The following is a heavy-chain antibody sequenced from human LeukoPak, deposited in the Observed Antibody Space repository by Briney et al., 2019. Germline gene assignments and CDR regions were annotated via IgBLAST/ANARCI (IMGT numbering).Heavy chain of an antibody. J-gene: IGHJ5*02. Sequence: SVTVFCKASGGTFSSYAISWVRQAPGQGLEWMGRIIPILGIANYAQKFQGRVTITADKSTSTAYMELSSLRSEDTAVYYCAREVDGSGSYPNWFDPWGQGTLVTVSS. V-gene: IGHV1-69*04. CDR1: GGTFSSYA. CDR2: IIPILGIA. CDR3: AREVDGSGSYPNWFDP. D-gene: IGHD3-10*01.